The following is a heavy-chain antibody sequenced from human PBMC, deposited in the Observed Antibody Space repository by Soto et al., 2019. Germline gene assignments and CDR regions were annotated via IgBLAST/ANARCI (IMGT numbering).Heavy chain of an antibody. D-gene: IGHD2-15*01. V-gene: IGHV4-34*01. Sequence: SETLSLTCAVYGGSFSGYYWSWIRQPPGKGLEWIGEINHSGSTNYNPSLKSRVTISVDTSKNQFSLKLSSVTAADTAVYYCARGRGEVVVVAASGPNFDYWGQGTLVTVSS. CDR3: ARGRGEVVVVAASGPNFDY. CDR2: INHSGST. J-gene: IGHJ4*02. CDR1: GGSFSGYY.